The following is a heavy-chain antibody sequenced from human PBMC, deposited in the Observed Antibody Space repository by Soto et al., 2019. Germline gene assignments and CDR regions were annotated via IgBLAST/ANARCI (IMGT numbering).Heavy chain of an antibody. CDR1: GGSISSGGYY. Sequence: QVQLQESGPGLVKPSQTLSLTCTVSGGSISSGGYYWSWIRQHPGKGLEWIGYIYYSGSTYYNPSLKSRVTISVDTSKNQFSLKLSSVTAADTAVYYCAREGGGRGRGVMDSAVFDYWGQGTLVTVSS. CDR2: IYYSGST. CDR3: AREGGGRGRGVMDSAVFDY. J-gene: IGHJ4*02. D-gene: IGHD3-10*01. V-gene: IGHV4-31*03.